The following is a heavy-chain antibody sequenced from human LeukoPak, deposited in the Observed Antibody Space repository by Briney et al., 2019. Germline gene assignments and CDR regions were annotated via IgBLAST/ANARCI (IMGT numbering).Heavy chain of an antibody. V-gene: IGHV3-23*01. CDR3: AKDRAASGTGSYYYMDV. CDR1: GFTFRTYG. Sequence: GGSLRLSCAASGFTFRTYGMNWVRQAPGKGLEWVSGISGSGGSTYYADSVKGRFTISRDNSKNTLYLQMSGLRAEDTAVYYCAKDRAASGTGSYYYMDVWGKGTTVTVSS. CDR2: ISGSGGST. D-gene: IGHD6-13*01. J-gene: IGHJ6*03.